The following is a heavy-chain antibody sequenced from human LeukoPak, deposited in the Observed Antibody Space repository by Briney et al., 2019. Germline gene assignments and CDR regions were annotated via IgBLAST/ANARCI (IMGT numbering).Heavy chain of an antibody. Sequence: VSGGSXXSYYWSWIRQPPGKGLEWIGYIYYSGGTNYNPSLKSRVTISVDTSKNQFSLKLSSVTAADTALYYCARTEALYYYYMDVWGKGTTVIVSS. CDR3: ARTEALYYYYMDV. V-gene: IGHV4-59*01. CDR1: GGSXXSYY. CDR2: IYYSGGT. J-gene: IGHJ6*03.